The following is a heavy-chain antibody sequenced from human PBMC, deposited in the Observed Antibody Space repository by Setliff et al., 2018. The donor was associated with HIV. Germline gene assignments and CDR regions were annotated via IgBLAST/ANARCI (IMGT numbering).Heavy chain of an antibody. CDR2: ISSRGTDT. Sequence: GGSLRLSCAASGFTFSNYDMSWVRQAPGKGLEWVSSISSRGTDTYYADSVKGRFTISRDNSKNTLYLQMNSLRVEDTAIYYCSLRSTITSWGRGALVTVSS. V-gene: IGHV3-23*01. CDR3: SLRSTITS. D-gene: IGHD5-12*01. CDR1: GFTFSNYD. J-gene: IGHJ4*02.